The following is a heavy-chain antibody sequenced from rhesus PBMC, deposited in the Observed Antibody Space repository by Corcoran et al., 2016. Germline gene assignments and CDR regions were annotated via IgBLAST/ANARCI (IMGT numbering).Heavy chain of an antibody. CDR1: GGSISSRY. D-gene: IGHD3-16*01. Sequence: QLQLQESGPGLVKPSETLSVTCAVSGGSISSRYWSWIRQASGKGWEWSGYIYCSGSSTHSNPSLQGRVTLSVDTSKNPFSLKLSSVTAADTAVYYCASDPYYYSGSYLHFDYWGQGVLVTVSS. CDR2: IYCSGSST. V-gene: IGHV4-169*02. J-gene: IGHJ4*01. CDR3: ASDPYYYSGSYLHFDY.